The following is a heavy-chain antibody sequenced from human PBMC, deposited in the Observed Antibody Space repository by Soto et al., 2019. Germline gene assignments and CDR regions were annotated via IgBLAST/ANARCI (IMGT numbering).Heavy chain of an antibody. CDR3: ATHGLGVSSPPYFDI. Sequence: QLVQSGSEVKKPGSSVKVSCQASGGTFSGYVVTWVRQAPGQGLEWMGEFVPLFGTTNYAQRFSGRITITAEGSTSTAYMELRTLRSDDTAVYYCATHGLGVSSPPYFDIWGQGTLVTVSS. CDR2: FVPLFGTT. D-gene: IGHD3-16*01. V-gene: IGHV1-69*01. J-gene: IGHJ4*02. CDR1: GGTFSGYV.